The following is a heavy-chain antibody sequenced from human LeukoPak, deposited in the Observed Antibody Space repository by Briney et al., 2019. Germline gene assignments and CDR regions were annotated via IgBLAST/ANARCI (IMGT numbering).Heavy chain of an antibody. D-gene: IGHD3-10*01. V-gene: IGHV4-39*01. Sequence: PSETLSLTCTVSGGSISSSSYYWGWIRQPPGKGLEWIGSIYYSGSTYYNPSLKSRVTISVDTSKNQFSLKLSSVTAADTAVYYCARPLGAGSGSYLFVHNWFDPWGQGTLVTVSS. CDR2: IYYSGST. CDR1: GGSISSSSYY. J-gene: IGHJ5*02. CDR3: ARPLGAGSGSYLFVHNWFDP.